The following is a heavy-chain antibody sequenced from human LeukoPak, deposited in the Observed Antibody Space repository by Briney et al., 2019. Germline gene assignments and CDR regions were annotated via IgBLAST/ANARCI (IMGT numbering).Heavy chain of an antibody. J-gene: IGHJ5*02. Sequence: SETLSLTCAVSGGSIFSTSYYWGWIRQPPGKGLEWIGNIYYSGNTYYNPSLRSRVTISGDTSKNQFSLKLSSVTAADTAVYYCARYYYDSSVYYNLDHWGQGTLVTVSS. D-gene: IGHD3-22*01. CDR1: GGSIFSTSYY. V-gene: IGHV4-39*07. CDR2: IYYSGNT. CDR3: ARYYYDSSVYYNLDH.